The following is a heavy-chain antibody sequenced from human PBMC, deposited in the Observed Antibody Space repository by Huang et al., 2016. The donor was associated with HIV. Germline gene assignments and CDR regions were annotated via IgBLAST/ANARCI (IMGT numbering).Heavy chain of an antibody. CDR1: GFPVTTNY. D-gene: IGHD3-10*01. V-gene: IGHV3-53*01. CDR2: SASGDKT. J-gene: IGHJ6*02. CDR3: AREMMVRGVSVPITDGYFYYGMDV. Sequence: VQLVESGGALVQPGGSLRLSCAASGFPVTTNYMNWVRQGPGKWVEWVATSASGDKTSHADSVKGRFTVSRDNSKNTMYLQMNSLRVEDTATYYCAREMMVRGVSVPITDGYFYYGMDVWGHGTTVSVSS.